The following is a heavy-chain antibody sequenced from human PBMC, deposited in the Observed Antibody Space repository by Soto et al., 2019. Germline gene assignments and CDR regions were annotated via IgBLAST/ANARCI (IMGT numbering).Heavy chain of an antibody. V-gene: IGHV4-31*03. CDR1: GGSISSGGYY. CDR3: ARGYPPGGYLDY. Sequence: QVQLQESGPGLVKPSQTLSLTCTVSGGSISSGGYYWTWIRQHPGKGLEWIGYIYYSGSTYYNPSLKSRVTISVDTSKNQFSLKLSSVTAADTAVYYCARGYPPGGYLDYWGQGTLVTVSS. J-gene: IGHJ4*02. D-gene: IGHD2-8*02. CDR2: IYYSGST.